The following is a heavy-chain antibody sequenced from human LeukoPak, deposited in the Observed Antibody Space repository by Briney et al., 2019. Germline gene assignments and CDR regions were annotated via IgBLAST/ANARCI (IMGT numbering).Heavy chain of an antibody. V-gene: IGHV3-48*01. Sequence: PGGSLRLSCAASGFTFSSYSMNWVRQAPGKGLEWVSYISSSSSTIYYADSVKGRFTISRDNSKNTLYLQMNSLRAEDTAVYYCALFFEGVAGSLFDYWGQGTLVTVSS. D-gene: IGHD6-19*01. J-gene: IGHJ4*02. CDR1: GFTFSSYS. CDR2: ISSSSSTI. CDR3: ALFFEGVAGSLFDY.